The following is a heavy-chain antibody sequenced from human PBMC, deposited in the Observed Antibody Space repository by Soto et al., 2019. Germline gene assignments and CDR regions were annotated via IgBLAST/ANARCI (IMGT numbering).Heavy chain of an antibody. CDR3: ARDLRYYYGADY. D-gene: IGHD3-10*01. J-gene: IGHJ4*02. V-gene: IGHV3-30-3*01. Sequence: QVQLVESGGGVVQSGRSLRLSCAASGFTFSTYTIHWVRQAPGKGLEWVAVISYDGSNKYYADSVKGRFTISRDNSKNTLYLQMNSLRAEDTAVYYCARDLRYYYGADYWGQGTLVTVSS. CDR2: ISYDGSNK. CDR1: GFTFSTYT.